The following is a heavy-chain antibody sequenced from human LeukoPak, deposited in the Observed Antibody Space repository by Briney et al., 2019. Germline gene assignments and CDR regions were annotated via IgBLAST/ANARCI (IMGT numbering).Heavy chain of an antibody. Sequence: GGSLRLSCAASGFTFSGYSMNWVRQAPGKGLEWVSSISSGSSYINHAASVKGRFTISRDNAKNSLYLQMNSLRAEDTAVYYWAREEYYDTSGYYDYWGQGTLVTVSS. CDR2: ISSGSSYI. V-gene: IGHV3-21*01. D-gene: IGHD3-22*01. CDR3: AREEYYDTSGYYDY. CDR1: GFTFSGYS. J-gene: IGHJ4*02.